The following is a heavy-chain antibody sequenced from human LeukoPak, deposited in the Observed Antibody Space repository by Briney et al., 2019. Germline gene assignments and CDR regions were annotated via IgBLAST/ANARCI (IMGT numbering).Heavy chain of an antibody. CDR2: IRSKANTYAT. CDR1: GFTFSGSD. J-gene: IGHJ5*02. D-gene: IGHD2-21*01. CDR3: TRSILLRSEAHENWFDP. Sequence: GGSLRLSCAASGFTFSGSDIHWVRQASGKGLEWVARIRSKANTYATIYAASVKGRFTITRDDSKNTAYLQMNSLRIEDTAVYYCTRSILLRSEAHENWFDPWGQGTLVTVSS. V-gene: IGHV3-73*01.